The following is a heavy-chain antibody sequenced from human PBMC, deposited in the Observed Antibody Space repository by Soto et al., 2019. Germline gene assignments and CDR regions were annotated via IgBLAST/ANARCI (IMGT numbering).Heavy chain of an antibody. Sequence: GGSLRLSCAAFGFDFNKYAMTWVRQAPGKGLQWVSGITINGDSTYYADSVKGRFPISRDSSKNTLYLQMNSLSDEDTAVYYCAKSPSVSGYHLPLDYWVQRTLVTGSS. CDR1: GFDFNKYA. J-gene: IGHJ4*02. CDR2: ITINGDST. CDR3: AKSPSVSGYHLPLDY. D-gene: IGHD3-22*01. V-gene: IGHV3-23*01.